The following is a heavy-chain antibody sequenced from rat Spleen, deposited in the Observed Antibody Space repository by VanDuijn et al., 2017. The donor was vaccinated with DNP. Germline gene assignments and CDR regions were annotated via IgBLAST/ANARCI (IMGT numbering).Heavy chain of an antibody. CDR3: VSRPPPTRGPFDY. CDR1: GFTFGNYG. V-gene: IGHV5S14*01. J-gene: IGHJ2*01. CDR2: IGTGGGDT. D-gene: IGHD1-4*01. Sequence: EVQLVESGGGLVQPGRSLKLSCAASGFTFGNYGLAWVRQTPTNGLEWVASIGTGGGDTYYRDSVKGRFTMSRDNAKRTLYLQMDSLRSEDTATYYCVSRPPPTRGPFDYWGQGVTVTVSS.